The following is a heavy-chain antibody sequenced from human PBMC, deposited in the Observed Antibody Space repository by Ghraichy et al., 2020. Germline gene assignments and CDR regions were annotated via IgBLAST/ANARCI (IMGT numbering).Heavy chain of an antibody. Sequence: GGSLRLSCAASGFTFSSYAMHWVRQAPGKGLEWVAVISYDGSNKYYADSVKGRFTISRDNSKNTLYLQMNSLRAEDTAVYYCARGGMVYATPDYWGQGTLVTVSS. V-gene: IGHV3-30-3*01. CDR2: ISYDGSNK. J-gene: IGHJ4*02. D-gene: IGHD2-8*01. CDR1: GFTFSSYA. CDR3: ARGGMVYATPDY.